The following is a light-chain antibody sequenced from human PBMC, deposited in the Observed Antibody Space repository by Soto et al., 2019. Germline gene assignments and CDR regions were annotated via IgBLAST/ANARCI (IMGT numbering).Light chain of an antibody. J-gene: IGLJ3*02. CDR1: GSNIGAGSD. V-gene: IGLV1-40*01. Sequence: QSVLTQPPSVSGAPGQRVTISCTGSGSNIGAGSDVHWYQQLPGRAPKLLVYGDNNRPSGIPDRFSGSKSGTSASLAITGLQADDEADYYCQSYDRSLSGSVFGGGTKVTVL. CDR3: QSYDRSLSGSV. CDR2: GDN.